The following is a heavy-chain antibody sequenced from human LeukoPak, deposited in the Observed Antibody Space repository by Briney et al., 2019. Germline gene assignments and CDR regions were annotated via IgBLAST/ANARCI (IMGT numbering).Heavy chain of an antibody. V-gene: IGHV4-34*01. CDR3: AREGTYSSTSYFLDI. CDR1: GGSFSGYH. J-gene: IGHJ4*02. CDR2: IHRSGST. Sequence: PSETLTLSCAASGGSFSGYHMAWVRQPPGKGLEWIGEIHRSGSTNYNPSLQSRVTISVDTSRNQFSLKLRSVTAADTAVYYCAREGTYSSTSYFLDIWGQGALVTVSS. D-gene: IGHD6-6*01.